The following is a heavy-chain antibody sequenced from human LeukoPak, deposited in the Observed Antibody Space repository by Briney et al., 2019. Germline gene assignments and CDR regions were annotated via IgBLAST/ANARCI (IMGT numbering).Heavy chain of an antibody. CDR3: ARRSNYLAFDY. V-gene: IGHV3-7*01. CDR2: IKEDGSEK. J-gene: IGHJ4*02. CDR1: GFTFSSSW. D-gene: IGHD4-11*01. Sequence: PGGSLRLSCAASGFTFSSSWMSWVRQAPGKGLEWVANIKEDGSEKYCVDSVKGRFTIFRDNTKNSLYLQMNSLRAEDTAVYYCARRSNYLAFDYWGQGTLVTVSS.